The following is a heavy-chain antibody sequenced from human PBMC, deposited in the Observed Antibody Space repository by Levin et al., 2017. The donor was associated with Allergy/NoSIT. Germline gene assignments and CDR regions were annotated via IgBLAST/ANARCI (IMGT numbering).Heavy chain of an antibody. Sequence: ASVKVSCKASGFSLSNFGLTWVRQAPGQGLEWMGWISPYNGDTKYAQKLQGRVTMTTDTSTSTAHMELRSLRCAATAVYYCAREMADTAADTFDLWGQGTMVTVSS. D-gene: IGHD5-18*01. J-gene: IGHJ3*01. CDR3: AREMADTAADTFDL. CDR2: ISPYNGDT. V-gene: IGHV1-18*01. CDR1: GFSLSNFG.